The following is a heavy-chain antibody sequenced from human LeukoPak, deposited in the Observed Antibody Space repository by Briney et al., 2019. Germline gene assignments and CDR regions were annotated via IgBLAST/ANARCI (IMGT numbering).Heavy chain of an antibody. J-gene: IGHJ5*02. CDR1: GFTFSSYW. D-gene: IGHD3-3*01. CDR3: ARERFFWSGYNNWFDP. V-gene: IGHV3-7*01. CDR2: IKQDGSEK. Sequence: PGGSLRLSCAASGFTFSSYWMRWVRQAPGKGLEWVANIKQDGSEKYYVDSVKGRFTISRDNAKNSLYLQMNSLRAEDTAVYYCARERFFWSGYNNWFDPWGQGTLVTVSS.